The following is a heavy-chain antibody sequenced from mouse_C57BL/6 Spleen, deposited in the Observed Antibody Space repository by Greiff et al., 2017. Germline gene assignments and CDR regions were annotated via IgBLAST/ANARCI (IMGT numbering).Heavy chain of an antibody. CDR3: AREGILSRDWYFDV. Sequence: EVQRVESERGLVQPGSSMKLSCTASGFTFSDYYMAWVRQVPEKGLEWVANINSDGSSTYYLDSLKGRFIISRDNATSILYLQMSSLKSEDTDTYDCAREGILSRDWYFDVWGTGTMVTVSA. J-gene: IGHJ1*03. V-gene: IGHV5-16*01. D-gene: IGHD3-1*01. CDR2: INSDGSST. CDR1: GFTFSDYY.